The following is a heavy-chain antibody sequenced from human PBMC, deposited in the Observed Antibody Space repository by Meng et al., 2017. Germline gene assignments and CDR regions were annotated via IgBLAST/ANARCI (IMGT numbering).Heavy chain of an antibody. Sequence: QVELQESGRGLVKPSGTLSLTCAVSGGSISSSNWWSWVRQPPGKGLEWIGEIYHSGSTNYNPSLKSRVTISVDKSKNQFSLKLSSVTAADTAVYYCARFLYYYDSSGYAEDWGQGTLVTVSS. CDR3: ARFLYYYDSSGYAED. D-gene: IGHD3-22*01. CDR2: IYHSGST. V-gene: IGHV4-4*02. J-gene: IGHJ4*02. CDR1: GGSISSSNW.